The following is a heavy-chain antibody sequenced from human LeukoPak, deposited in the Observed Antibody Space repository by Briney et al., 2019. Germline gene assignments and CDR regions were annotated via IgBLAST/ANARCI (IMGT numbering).Heavy chain of an antibody. CDR1: GSTFSSYW. V-gene: IGHV3-7*03. J-gene: IGHJ4*02. D-gene: IGHD5-18*01. CDR2: IKQDGSEK. CDR3: AKGGAARFGY. Sequence: GGSLRLSCAASGSTFSSYWMSWVRQAPGKGLEWVANIKQDGSEKYYVDSVKGRFTISRDNSKNTLYLQMNSLRAEDTAIYYCAKGGAARFGYWGQGTLVTVSS.